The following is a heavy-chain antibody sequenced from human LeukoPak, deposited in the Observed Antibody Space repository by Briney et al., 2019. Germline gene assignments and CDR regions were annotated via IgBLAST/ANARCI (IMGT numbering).Heavy chain of an antibody. V-gene: IGHV4-59*11. CDR3: ARDGRSQPDAFDI. J-gene: IGHJ3*02. D-gene: IGHD2-2*01. CDR2: IYYSGST. Sequence: PSETLSLTCTVSGGSISSHYWSWIRQPPGKGLEWIGYIYYSGSTNYNPSLRSRVTISVDTSKNQFSLKLSSVTAADTAEYYCARDGRSQPDAFDIWGQGTMVTVSS. CDR1: GGSISSHY.